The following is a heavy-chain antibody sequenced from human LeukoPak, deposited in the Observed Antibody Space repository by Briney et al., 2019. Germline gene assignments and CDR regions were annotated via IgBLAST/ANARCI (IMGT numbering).Heavy chain of an antibody. J-gene: IGHJ4*02. Sequence: GESLKISCKGSGYSFTSYWIGLGRPLPGKGLEWMGIIYPGDSDTRYSPSFQGQVTISADKSISTAYLQWSSLKASDTAMYYCARGWPHRRQYYFDYWGQGTLVTVSS. CDR2: IYPGDSDT. CDR3: ARGWPHRRQYYFDY. V-gene: IGHV5-51*01. D-gene: IGHD1-1*01. CDR1: GYSFTSYW.